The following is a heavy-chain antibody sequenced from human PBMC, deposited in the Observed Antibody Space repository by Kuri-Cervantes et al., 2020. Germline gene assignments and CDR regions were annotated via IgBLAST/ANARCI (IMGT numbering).Heavy chain of an antibody. D-gene: IGHD3-9*01. CDR3: ARGVVYDILTGYYARPHFDY. Sequence: SETLSLTCTVSGGSISSYYWSWIRQPPGKGLEWIGYIYYSGSTNYNPSLKSRVTISVDTSKNQFSLKLSSVTAADTAVYYCARGVVYDILTGYYARPHFDYWGQGTLVTVSS. V-gene: IGHV4-59*12. CDR1: GGSISSYY. J-gene: IGHJ4*02. CDR2: IYYSGST.